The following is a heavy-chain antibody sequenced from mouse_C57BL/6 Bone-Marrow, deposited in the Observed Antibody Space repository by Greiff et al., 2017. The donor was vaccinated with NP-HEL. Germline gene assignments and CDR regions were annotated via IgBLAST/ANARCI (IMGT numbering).Heavy chain of an antibody. CDR2: INPNNGGT. D-gene: IGHD2-2*01. Sequence: EVQLQQSGPELVKPGASVKISCKASGYTFTDYYMNWVMQSHGKSLEWIGDINPNNGGTSYNQKFKGKATLTVDKSSSTAYMELRSLTSEDSAVYYCARSMVTTRYFDVWGTGTTVTVSS. CDR1: GYTFTDYY. CDR3: ARSMVTTRYFDV. V-gene: IGHV1-26*01. J-gene: IGHJ1*03.